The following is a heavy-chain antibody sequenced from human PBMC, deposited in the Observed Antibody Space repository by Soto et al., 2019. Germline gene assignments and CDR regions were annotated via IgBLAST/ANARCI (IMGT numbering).Heavy chain of an antibody. CDR3: AKVPATGNWFDP. Sequence: GASVKVSCKASGYTFTSYAMHWVRQAPGQRLEWMGWINAGNGNTKYSQKFQGRVTITRDTSISTAYMELSSLRSEDTAVYYCAKVPATGNWFDPWGQGTLVTVSS. J-gene: IGHJ5*02. CDR1: GYTFTSYA. D-gene: IGHD2-2*01. CDR2: INAGNGNT. V-gene: IGHV1-3*01.